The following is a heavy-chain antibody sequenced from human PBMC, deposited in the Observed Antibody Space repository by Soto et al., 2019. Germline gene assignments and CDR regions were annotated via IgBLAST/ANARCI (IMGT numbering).Heavy chain of an antibody. CDR1: GGSISSGGYY. Sequence: PSETLSLTCTVSGGSISSGGYYWSWIRQHPGKGLEWIGYIYYSGSTYYNPSLKSRVTISVDTSKNQFSLKLSSVTAADTAVYYCASRGYSYGHQDYWGQGTLVTVS. V-gene: IGHV4-31*03. J-gene: IGHJ4*02. CDR3: ASRGYSYGHQDY. D-gene: IGHD5-18*01. CDR2: IYYSGST.